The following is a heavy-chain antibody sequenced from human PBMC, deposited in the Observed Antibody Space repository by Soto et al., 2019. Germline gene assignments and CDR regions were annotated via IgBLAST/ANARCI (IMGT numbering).Heavy chain of an antibody. J-gene: IGHJ3*02. CDR1: GFTFSTYA. V-gene: IGHV3-23*01. CDR3: ANPRAYAVFDAYDI. CDR2: VTPSGGET. Sequence: PGGSLRLSCVASGFTFSTYAMSWVRQAPGKGLEWVSAVTPSGGETYYADSVKGRFTISRDNSMNALYLHMNSLRIEHTAVYSCANPRAYAVFDAYDIWGQGTMATVSS.